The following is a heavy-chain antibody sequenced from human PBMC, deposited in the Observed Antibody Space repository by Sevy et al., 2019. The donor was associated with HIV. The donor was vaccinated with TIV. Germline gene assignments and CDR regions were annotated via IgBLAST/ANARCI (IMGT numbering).Heavy chain of an antibody. CDR3: ARVVAFCSVGTCFPGYYYGMDV. J-gene: IGHJ6*02. CDR1: GFTFSSYN. V-gene: IGHV3-21*01. CDR2: ISSSSNYI. Sequence: GGSLRLSCAASGFTFSSYNMNWVRQAPGKGLEWVSSISSSSNYINYADSVKGRFTISRENAKNSLYLEMNTLRAEDTAVYYCARVVAFCSVGTCFPGYYYGMDVWGQGTTVTVSS. D-gene: IGHD2-15*01.